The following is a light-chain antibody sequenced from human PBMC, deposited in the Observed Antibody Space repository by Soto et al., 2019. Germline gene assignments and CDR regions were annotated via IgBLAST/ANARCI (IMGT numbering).Light chain of an antibody. CDR1: NIGTKS. V-gene: IGLV3-21*02. CDR2: DDS. J-gene: IGLJ1*01. CDR3: QVWDHTTEHYV. Sequence: SYELTQPPSVSVAPGQTDRITCWGNNIGTKSVHWYQQKPGQAPALVVYDDSARPSGIPERFSGSNSGNTATLTINRVEAGDEADYYCQVWDHTTEHYVFGPGTKVTVL.